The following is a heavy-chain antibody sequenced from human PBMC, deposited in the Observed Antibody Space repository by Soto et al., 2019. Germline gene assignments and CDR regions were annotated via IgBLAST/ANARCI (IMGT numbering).Heavy chain of an antibody. D-gene: IGHD3-10*01. Sequence: PSETLSLTCAVYGGSFSGYYWSWIRQPPGKGLEWIGEINHSGSTNYNPSLKSRVTISVDTSKNQFSLKLSSVTAADTAVYYCARFGIGVRGVITDYWGQGTLVTVSS. CDR2: INHSGST. J-gene: IGHJ4*02. CDR3: ARFGIGVRGVITDY. CDR1: GGSFSGYY. V-gene: IGHV4-34*01.